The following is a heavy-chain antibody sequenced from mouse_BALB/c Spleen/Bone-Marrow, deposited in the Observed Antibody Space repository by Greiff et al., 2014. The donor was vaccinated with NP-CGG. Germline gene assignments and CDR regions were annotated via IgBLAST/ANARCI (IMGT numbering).Heavy chain of an antibody. CDR2: ISSGSSNV. CDR1: GFTFSSSG. J-gene: IGHJ4*01. D-gene: IGHD3-3*01. Sequence: EVMLEESGGGLAQPGGSRKLSCAASGFTFSSSGVHWVRQAPEKGLEWVAYISSGSSNVYYEDTMKGRFTISRDNPKNTLFLQMTSLRSEDTAMYYCTRSGTLGAMDYWGQGTSVTVSS. CDR3: TRSGTLGAMDY. V-gene: IGHV5-17*02.